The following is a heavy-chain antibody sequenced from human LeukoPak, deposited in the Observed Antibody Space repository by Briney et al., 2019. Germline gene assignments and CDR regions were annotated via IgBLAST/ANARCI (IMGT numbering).Heavy chain of an antibody. D-gene: IGHD6-13*01. V-gene: IGHV4-59*01. CDR1: GGSISNYY. CDR3: AAELVRYSSSGGH. J-gene: IGHJ4*02. Sequence: PSETLSLTCTVSGGSISNYYWSWIRQPPGKGLEWIGYIYYSGGANYNPSLKRRVTISVDTSKNQFSLKLNSVTAADTAVYYCAAELVRYSSSGGHWGQGTLVTVSS. CDR2: IYYSGGA.